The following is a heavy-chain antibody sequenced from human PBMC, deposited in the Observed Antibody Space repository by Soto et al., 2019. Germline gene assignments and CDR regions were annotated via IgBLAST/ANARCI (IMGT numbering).Heavy chain of an antibody. CDR2: ISDGGSS. D-gene: IGHD2-21*01. CDR1: GGSISSGSFY. CDR3: ARLGAYYQSVDP. Sequence: PSETLSLTCTVSGGSISSGSFYWSWIRQHPGKGLEWFGHISDGGSSYYNPSLDSRVTISVDTSKNQFSLKLSAVTAAYMAVYFCARLGAYYQSVDPWGPGTLVTVSS. J-gene: IGHJ5*02. V-gene: IGHV4-31*03.